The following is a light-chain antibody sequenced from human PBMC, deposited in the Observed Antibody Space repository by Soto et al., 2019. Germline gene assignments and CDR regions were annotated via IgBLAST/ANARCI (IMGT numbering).Light chain of an antibody. Sequence: DIQMTQSPSSLSASVGDRVTITCRAGQSISTYLHWYQQKPGKAPKLLIYAASNLQSGVPSRFRGGGSGTHFTLTINSLQPEDSATYFCQQSYSTPPEYTFGRGTKLEI. CDR3: QQSYSTPPEYT. CDR2: AAS. J-gene: IGKJ2*01. CDR1: QSISTY. V-gene: IGKV1-39*01.